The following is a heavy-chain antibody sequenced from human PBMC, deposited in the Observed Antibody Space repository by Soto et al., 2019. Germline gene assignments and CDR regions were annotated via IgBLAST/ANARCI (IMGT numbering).Heavy chain of an antibody. Sequence: GGSLRLSCSVSGFTFGAYAMSWVRQAPGKGLEWVGSIRSKAYGVTTEYAASVKGRFTISRDDSKSIAYLQMNSLRDEDTAVYYCARVRSSGWYFDYWGQGTLVTVSS. CDR2: IRSKAYGVTT. CDR1: GFTFGAYA. CDR3: ARVRSSGWYFDY. D-gene: IGHD6-19*01. J-gene: IGHJ4*02. V-gene: IGHV3-49*04.